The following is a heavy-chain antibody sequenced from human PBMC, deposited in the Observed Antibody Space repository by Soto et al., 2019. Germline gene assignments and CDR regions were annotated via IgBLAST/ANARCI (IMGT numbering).Heavy chain of an antibody. J-gene: IGHJ6*03. CDR3: ARDRGVAPPVAGNTHYYYYMDV. Sequence: QDQLVQSGGEVKKPGASVKVSCKASGYSFTNYGITWVRQAPGQGFEWMGWISAYNGDTNYAQKLQGRVTMTTDASTSTAYLELRSLRSDGTAVYYCARDRGVAPPVAGNTHYYYYMDVWCKGTTVTVSS. D-gene: IGHD6-19*01. V-gene: IGHV1-18*01. CDR1: GYSFTNYG. CDR2: ISAYNGDT.